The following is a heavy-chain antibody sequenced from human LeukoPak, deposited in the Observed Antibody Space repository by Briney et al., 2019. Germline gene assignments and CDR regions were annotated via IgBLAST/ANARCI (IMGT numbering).Heavy chain of an antibody. Sequence: PSETLSLTCTVSGGSVSSGTYYWTWIRQPPGKGLEWIGHISYSGSTNYNPSLKSRVTISVDTSKSQFSLNLSSVTAADTAVYYCARRGSGGRSFDIWGQGTMVTVSS. V-gene: IGHV4-61*01. CDR2: ISYSGST. CDR1: GGSVSSGTYY. D-gene: IGHD2-15*01. CDR3: ARRGSGGRSFDI. J-gene: IGHJ3*02.